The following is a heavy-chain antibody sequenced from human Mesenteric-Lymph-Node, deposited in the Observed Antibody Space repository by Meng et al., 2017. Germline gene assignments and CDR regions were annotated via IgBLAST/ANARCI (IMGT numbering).Heavy chain of an antibody. V-gene: IGHV3-74*01. J-gene: IGHJ4*02. CDR3: ARGRSYGHGSFDS. D-gene: IGHD5-18*01. CDR2: INGDGSST. CDR1: GFTFSSYA. Sequence: GESLKISCAASGFTFSSYAMSWVRQAPGKGLVWVSRINGDGSSTSYADSVKGRFTISRDNAKNTLYLQMNSLRAEDTAVYYCARGRSYGHGSFDSWGQGTLVTVSS.